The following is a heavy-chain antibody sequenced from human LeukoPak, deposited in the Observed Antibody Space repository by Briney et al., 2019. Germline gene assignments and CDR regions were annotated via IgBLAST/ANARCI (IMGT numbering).Heavy chain of an antibody. CDR2: INPYSGDT. CDR3: ARDQGSLTRSWYTGY. D-gene: IGHD6-13*01. V-gene: IGHV1-2*06. J-gene: IGHJ4*02. Sequence: ASVKVSCKASGYTFTGYHIHWVRQAPGQGLEWMGRINPYSGDTNFAQKFQGRVTMTRETSITNAYMDLSSLPPADTAVYFCARDQGSLTRSWYTGYWGQGTQVTVSS. CDR1: GYTFTGYH.